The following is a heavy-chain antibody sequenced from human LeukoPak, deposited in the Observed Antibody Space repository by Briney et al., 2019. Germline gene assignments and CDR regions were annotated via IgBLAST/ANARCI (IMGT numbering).Heavy chain of an antibody. J-gene: IGHJ3*02. Sequence: SETLSLTCTVSGGSISSYYWSWIRQPPGKGLEWIGYIYYSGSTNYNPSLKSRVTISVDTSKNQFSLKLSSVNAADTAVYYCARGIEVPSRRGDAIDIWGQGTMVAVSS. CDR3: ARGIEVPSRRGDAIDI. V-gene: IGHV4-59*01. D-gene: IGHD5-24*01. CDR2: IYYSGST. CDR1: GGSISSYY.